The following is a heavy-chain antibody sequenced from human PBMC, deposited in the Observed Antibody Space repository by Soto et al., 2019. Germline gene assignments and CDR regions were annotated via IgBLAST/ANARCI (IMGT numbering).Heavy chain of an antibody. V-gene: IGHV3-7*01. CDR1: GFTFSSYW. Sequence: GGSLRLSCAASGFTFSSYWMSWVRQAPGKGLEWVANIKQDGSEKYYVDSVKGRFTISRDNAKNSLYLQMNSLRAEDTAVYYCARDQPRTLRSGGSCYSDYWGQGTLVTVSS. CDR2: IKQDGSEK. J-gene: IGHJ4*02. D-gene: IGHD2-15*01. CDR3: ARDQPRTLRSGGSCYSDY.